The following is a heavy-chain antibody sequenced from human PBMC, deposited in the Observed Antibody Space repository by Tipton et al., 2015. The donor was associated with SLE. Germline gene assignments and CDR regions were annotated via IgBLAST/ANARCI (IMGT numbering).Heavy chain of an antibody. V-gene: IGHV4-59*12. CDR3: ARTPSFTSGTD. D-gene: IGHD1-14*01. J-gene: IGHJ4*01. Sequence: TLSLTCTVSGGSISSYYWSWIRQPPGKGLEWIGYIYYSGSTYYNPSLKSRVTISVDTSKNHFSLKLSSVTAADTAVYYCARTPSFTSGTDWGQGTLVTVSS. CDR1: GGSISSYY. CDR2: IYYSGST.